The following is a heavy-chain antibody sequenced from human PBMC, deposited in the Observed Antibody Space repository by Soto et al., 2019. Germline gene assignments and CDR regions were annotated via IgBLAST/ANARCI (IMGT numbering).Heavy chain of an antibody. D-gene: IGHD2-15*01. J-gene: IGHJ6*03. CDR1: GFTFSSYA. CDR2: ISGSGGST. Sequence: GGSLRLSCAASGFTFSSYAMSWVRQAPGKGLEWVSAISGSGGSTYYADSVKGRFTISRDNSKNTLYLQMNSLRAEDTAVYYCAKSGPATATPVFNYYYYYKDVWGKGTTVTVSS. CDR3: AKSGPATATPVFNYYYYYKDV. V-gene: IGHV3-23*01.